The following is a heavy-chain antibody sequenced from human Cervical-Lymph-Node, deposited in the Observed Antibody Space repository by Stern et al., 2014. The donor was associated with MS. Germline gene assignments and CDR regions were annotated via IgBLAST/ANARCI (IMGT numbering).Heavy chain of an antibody. D-gene: IGHD5-12*01. V-gene: IGHV4-4*02. CDR3: ARVNTGYNWFDY. CDR2: IHHSGTT. J-gene: IGHJ5*01. Sequence: QVQLQESGPGLVKPSGTLSLTCAVSGGSISNTNWWGWVRQTPGMGLEWIGEIHHSGTTNFSPACKSRFTMSVDKSKNHFSLEVKSVTAADTAIYYCARVNTGYNWFDYWGQGTLVTVSS. CDR1: GGSISNTNW.